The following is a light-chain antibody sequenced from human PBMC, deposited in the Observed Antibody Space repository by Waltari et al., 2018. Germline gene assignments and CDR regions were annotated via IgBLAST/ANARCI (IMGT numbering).Light chain of an antibody. Sequence: QSALTQPASVSGSPGQSITISCTGTSSDVGSYNRVSWFQRAPGNAPSLMIYEVTNRPSGVSYRFSGSKSGNTASLTISGLQAEDEGDYYCSSFTVSSTWVFGTGTKLTVL. V-gene: IGLV2-14*01. CDR1: SSDVGSYNR. J-gene: IGLJ3*02. CDR2: EVT. CDR3: SSFTVSSTWV.